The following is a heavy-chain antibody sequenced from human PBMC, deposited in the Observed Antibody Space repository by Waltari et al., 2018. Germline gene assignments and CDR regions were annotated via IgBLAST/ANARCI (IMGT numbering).Heavy chain of an antibody. J-gene: IGHJ2*01. CDR3: ARAYDSSGYYVSYWYFDL. D-gene: IGHD3-22*01. CDR1: GGSIISYY. CDR2: IYTSGRT. V-gene: IGHV4-4*09. Sequence: QVQLQESGPGMVKPSETLSLTCTVSGGSIISYYWSWIRQPPGKGLEWIGYIYTSGRTNYIPSLKSRVTISVDTSKNQFSLKLSSVTAADTAVYYCARAYDSSGYYVSYWYFDLWGRGTLVTVSS.